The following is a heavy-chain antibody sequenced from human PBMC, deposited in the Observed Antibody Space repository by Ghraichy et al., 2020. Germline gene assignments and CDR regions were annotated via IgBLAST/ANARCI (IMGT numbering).Heavy chain of an antibody. CDR2: IYYSGST. D-gene: IGHD3-22*01. J-gene: IGHJ2*01. Sequence: SQTLSLTCTVSGGSISSGGYYWSWIRQHPGKGLEWIGYIYYSGSTYYNPSLKSRVTISVDTSKNQFSLKLSSVTAADTAVYYCARFLDYYDSSGYLDWYFDLWGRGTLVTVSS. CDR3: ARFLDYYDSSGYLDWYFDL. CDR1: GGSISSGGYY. V-gene: IGHV4-31*03.